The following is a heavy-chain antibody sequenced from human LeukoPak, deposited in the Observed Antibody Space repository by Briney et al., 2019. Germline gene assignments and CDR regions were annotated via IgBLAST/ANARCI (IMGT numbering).Heavy chain of an antibody. CDR3: AREGWDYEILTGRSNAFDL. D-gene: IGHD3-9*01. V-gene: IGHV3-30*02. CDR1: GFTFSSYG. Sequence: PGGSLRLSCAASGFTFSSYGMHWVRQAPGKGLEWVAFIRYDGSNKYYADSVKGRFTISRDNSKNTLYLHVNSLRPEDTAVYYCAREGWDYEILTGRSNAFDLWGQGTMVTVSS. CDR2: IRYDGSNK. J-gene: IGHJ3*01.